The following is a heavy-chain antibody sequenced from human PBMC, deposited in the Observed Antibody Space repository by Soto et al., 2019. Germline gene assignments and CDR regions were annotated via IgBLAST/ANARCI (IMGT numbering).Heavy chain of an antibody. CDR3: AADDGYSYGMGYYGMDV. CDR2: IVVGSGNT. V-gene: IGHV1-58*01. D-gene: IGHD5-18*01. CDR1: GFTFTSSA. Sequence: SVKVSCKASGFTFTSSAVQWVRQARGQRLEWIGWIVVGSGNTNYAQKFQERVTITRDMSTSTAYMELSSLRSEDTAVYYCAADDGYSYGMGYYGMDVWGQGTTVTVSS. J-gene: IGHJ6*02.